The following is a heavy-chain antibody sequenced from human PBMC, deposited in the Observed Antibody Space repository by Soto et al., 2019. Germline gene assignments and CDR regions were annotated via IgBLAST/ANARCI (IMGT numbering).Heavy chain of an antibody. CDR3: ARXMVRGVGSDY. CDR1: XXXFTSXX. CDR2: ISTYNGNT. D-gene: IGHD3-10*01. J-gene: IGHJ4*02. V-gene: IGHV1-18*01. Sequence: QVQLVQSGAEVKKPGASVKVSCXXXXXXFTSXXISWXXQAPGXXLEWMGWISTYNGNTKYAQKLQGRVTMTTDTSTSTAYMELRSLRSDDTAVFYCARXMVRGVGSDYWGQGTLVTVSS.